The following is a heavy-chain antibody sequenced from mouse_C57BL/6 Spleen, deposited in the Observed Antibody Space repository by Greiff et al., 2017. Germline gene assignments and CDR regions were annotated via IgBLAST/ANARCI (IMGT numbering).Heavy chain of an antibody. Sequence: ESGPGLVKPSQSLSLTCSVTGYSITSGYYWNWIRQFPGNKLEWMGYISYDGSNNYNPSLKNRISITRDTSKNQFFLKLNSVTTEDTATYYCARDGKFITTVVATWDYAMDYWGQGTSVTVSS. CDR3: ARDGKFITTVVATWDYAMDY. CDR2: ISYDGSN. D-gene: IGHD1-1*01. CDR1: GYSITSGYY. V-gene: IGHV3-6*01. J-gene: IGHJ4*01.